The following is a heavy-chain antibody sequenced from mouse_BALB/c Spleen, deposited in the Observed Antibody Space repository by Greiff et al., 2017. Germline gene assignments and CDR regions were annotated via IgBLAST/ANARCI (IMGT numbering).Heavy chain of an antibody. Sequence: EVQVVESGGGLVKPGGSLKLSCAASGFTFSSYTMSWVRQTPEKRLEWVATISSGGSYTYYPDSVKGRFTISRDNAKNTLYLQRSSLKSEDTAMYDCTREDGYGGFEWWGQGTTLAVSS. D-gene: IGHD2-2*01. CDR2: ISSGGSYT. V-gene: IGHV5-6-4*01. CDR3: TREDGYGGFEW. CDR1: GFTFSSYT. J-gene: IGHJ2*01.